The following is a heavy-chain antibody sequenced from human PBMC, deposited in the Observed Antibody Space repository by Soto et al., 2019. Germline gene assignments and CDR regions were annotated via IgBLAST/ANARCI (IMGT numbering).Heavy chain of an antibody. Sequence: PSETLSLTCSFYVLSFIGYYWSWIRQPPGKGLEWIGEINHSGSTKYNTSLKSRVTISVDTSKNQFSLKLSSVTAADTAMYYCARKSSGPWGQGNLVNVSS. CDR1: VLSFIGYY. CDR3: ARKSSGP. D-gene: IGHD3-22*01. J-gene: IGHJ5*02. CDR2: INHSGST. V-gene: IGHV4-34*01.